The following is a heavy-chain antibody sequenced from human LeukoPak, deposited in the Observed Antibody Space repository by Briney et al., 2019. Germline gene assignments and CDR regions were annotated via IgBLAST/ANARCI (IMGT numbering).Heavy chain of an antibody. CDR3: AKVLDGSGSYSRQLDWFDP. D-gene: IGHD3-10*01. CDR1: GFTFSSYS. Sequence: PGGSLRLSCAASGFTFSSYSMNWVRQAPGKGLVWVSRISTDGSSTSYADSVKGRFTISRDNSKNTLYLQMNSLRAEDTAVYYCAKVLDGSGSYSRQLDWFDPWGQGTLVTVSS. V-gene: IGHV3-74*01. CDR2: ISTDGSST. J-gene: IGHJ5*02.